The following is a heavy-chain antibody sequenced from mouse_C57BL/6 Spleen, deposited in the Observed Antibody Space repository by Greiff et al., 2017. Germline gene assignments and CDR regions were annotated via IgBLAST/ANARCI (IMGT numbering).Heavy chain of an antibody. CDR3: ARGGGSSPYYYAMDY. J-gene: IGHJ4*01. V-gene: IGHV1-80*01. CDR2: IYPGDGDT. CDR1: GYAFSSSW. Sequence: QVQLQQSGPELVKPGASVTISCKASGYAFSSSWMNWVKQRPGKGLEWIGQIYPGDGDTNYNGKFKGKATLTADKSSSTAYMQLSSLTSEDSAVYFCARGGGSSPYYYAMDYWGQGTSVTVSS. D-gene: IGHD1-1*01.